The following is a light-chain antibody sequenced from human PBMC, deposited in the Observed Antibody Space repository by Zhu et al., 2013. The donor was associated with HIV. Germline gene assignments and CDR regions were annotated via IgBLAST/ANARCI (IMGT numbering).Light chain of an antibody. CDR2: GAS. CDR1: QSVSSSY. V-gene: IGKV3-20*01. CDR3: QQYGSSPRT. Sequence: EIVLTQSPGTLSLSPGERATLSCTASQSVSSSYLTWYQQRPGQAPRLLIFGASSRASGIPDRFSGSGSGTDFTLTISRLEPEDFAVYYCQQYGSSPRTFGQGTKVEIK. J-gene: IGKJ1*01.